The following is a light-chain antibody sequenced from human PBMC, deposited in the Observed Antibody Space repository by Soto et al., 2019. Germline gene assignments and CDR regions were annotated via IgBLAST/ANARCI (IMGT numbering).Light chain of an antibody. CDR2: KAP. J-gene: IGKJ4*01. Sequence: DIQMTQSPSTLSASVGDRVTITCRASQSISSWLAWYQQKPGKAPKLLIYKAPSLESGVPSRFSGSGSGTEFTLTISSLHPDDFATYYCQPYNSYSLTFGGGTKVDIK. V-gene: IGKV1-5*03. CDR3: QPYNSYSLT. CDR1: QSISSW.